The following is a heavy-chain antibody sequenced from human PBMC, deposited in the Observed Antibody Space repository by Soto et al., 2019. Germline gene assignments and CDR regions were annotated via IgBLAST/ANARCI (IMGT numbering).Heavy chain of an antibody. D-gene: IGHD3-9*01. CDR1: GYSFTSYW. J-gene: IGHJ6*02. Sequence: PGESLKIYCKGSGYSFTSYWIGWVRQLPGKGLEWMGIIYPGDSDTRYSPSFQGQVTISADKSISTAYLQWSSLKASDTAMYYCARLSYFDWWYYGMDVWGQGTTVTVS. CDR3: ARLSYFDWWYYGMDV. V-gene: IGHV5-51*01. CDR2: IYPGDSDT.